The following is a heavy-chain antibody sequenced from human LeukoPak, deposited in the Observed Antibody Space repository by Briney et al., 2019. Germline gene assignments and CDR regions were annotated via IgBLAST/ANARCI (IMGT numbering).Heavy chain of an antibody. Sequence: HGGSLRLSCAASGFTFSSCVMSWVRQAPGKGLEWVSAISGSGDTTYYAESVRGRFTISRDISKNTLYLQMNSLRVEDTAVYYCVKDRVGTWEPIDYWGQGTLVTVSS. CDR2: ISGSGDTT. D-gene: IGHD1-26*01. V-gene: IGHV3-23*01. CDR1: GFTFSSCV. J-gene: IGHJ4*02. CDR3: VKDRVGTWEPIDY.